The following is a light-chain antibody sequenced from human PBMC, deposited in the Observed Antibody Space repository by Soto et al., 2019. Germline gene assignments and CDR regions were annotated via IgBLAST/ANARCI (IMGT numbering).Light chain of an antibody. J-gene: IGKJ4*01. Sequence: DIQMTQSPSSVSASVGDRVTITCRSSQDISTWFAWYQQKPGKAPKFLIYDVSSLESGVPSRFSGSGSGTEFTLTISSLQPEHFATYYCQQYDSYPLTFGGGTKVDI. CDR1: QDISTW. V-gene: IGKV1D-16*01. CDR2: DVS. CDR3: QQYDSYPLT.